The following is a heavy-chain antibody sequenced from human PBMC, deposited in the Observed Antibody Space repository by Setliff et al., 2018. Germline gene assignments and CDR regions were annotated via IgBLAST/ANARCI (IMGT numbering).Heavy chain of an antibody. V-gene: IGHV3-74*01. J-gene: IGHJ6*03. D-gene: IGHD3-16*01. CDR1: GFTFNIYW. CDR2: TSRDESTT. Sequence: PGESLKISCAASGFTFNIYWMHWVRQVPGKGLVWISRTSRDESTTNYADFAKGRFTISRDNAKNTVYLQMNSLRPEDTAVYYCARDRQGDGNYYMDVWGKGTTVTVS. CDR3: ARDRQGDGNYYMDV.